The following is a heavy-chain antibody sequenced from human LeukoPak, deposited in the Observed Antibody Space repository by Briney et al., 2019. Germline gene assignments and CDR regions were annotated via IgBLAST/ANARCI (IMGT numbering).Heavy chain of an antibody. CDR3: HSLRGSGNYYNVGVAKVAVDY. Sequence: SETLSLTCTVSGGSISSSSYYWGWIRQPPGKGLEWIGSIYYSGSTYYNPSLKSRVTISVDTSKNQFSLKLSSVTAADTAVYYCHSLRGSGNYYNVGVAKVAVDYWGQGTLVTVSS. CDR1: GGSISSSSYY. CDR2: IYYSGST. J-gene: IGHJ4*02. D-gene: IGHD3-10*01. V-gene: IGHV4-39*01.